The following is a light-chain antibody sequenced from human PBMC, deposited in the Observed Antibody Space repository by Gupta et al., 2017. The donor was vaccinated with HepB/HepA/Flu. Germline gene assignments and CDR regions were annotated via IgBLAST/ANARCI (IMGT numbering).Light chain of an antibody. CDR1: SSDVGGYNY. CDR3: RSYTSSSTRV. J-gene: IGLJ3*02. CDR2: DVS. Sequence: QSALTQPASVSGSPGQSITISCTGTSSDVGGYNYVSWYQQHQGKAPKLMIYDVSNRPSGVSKRVSGSKSGNTASLTISGLQAEDEADYYCRSYTSSSTRVFGGGTKLTVL. V-gene: IGLV2-14*01.